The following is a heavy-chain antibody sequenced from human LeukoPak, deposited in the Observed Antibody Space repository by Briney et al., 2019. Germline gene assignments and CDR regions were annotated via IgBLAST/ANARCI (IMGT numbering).Heavy chain of an antibody. CDR3: AGSTDYGGNFFDY. Sequence: SETLSHTCAVHGGSFSGYYWNLIRQPPGKGLEWIGEINHSGSTKYNPSLKSRVNISIDTSKNQFSLKLSSVTAADTAVYYCAGSTDYGGNFFDYWGQGTLVTVSS. V-gene: IGHV4-34*01. D-gene: IGHD4-23*01. J-gene: IGHJ4*02. CDR2: INHSGST. CDR1: GGSFSGYY.